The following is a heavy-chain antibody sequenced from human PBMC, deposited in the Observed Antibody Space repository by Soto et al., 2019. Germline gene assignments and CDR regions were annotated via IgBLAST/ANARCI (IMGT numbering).Heavy chain of an antibody. D-gene: IGHD5-12*01. CDR2: MNPNSGYT. CDR1: GYTFTTYD. V-gene: IGHV1-8*01. CDR3: ARGRGYSGYEKSFAY. J-gene: IGHJ4*02. Sequence: QVQPVQSGAAVKKPGASVKVSCKASGYTFTTYDINWVRQASGQGLAWMGWMNPNSGYTGYAQNCRGRVTLTRSTSLNTVYMELSGLRSEDTAVYYWARGRGYSGYEKSFAYWGQGTLVTASS.